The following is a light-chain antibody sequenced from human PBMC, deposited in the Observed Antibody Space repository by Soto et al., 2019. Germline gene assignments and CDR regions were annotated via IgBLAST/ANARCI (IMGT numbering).Light chain of an antibody. V-gene: IGKV1-5*01. J-gene: IGKJ1*01. Sequence: DIQMTQSPSTLSASVGDRVTITCRASQSISSWLAWYQQKPGKAPKLLIYDASSLESGVPSRFSGSGSGTEFTLTVSSLQADDFGSYYCQQDNNSPGTGGQGPKV. CDR1: QSISSW. CDR3: QQDNNSPGT. CDR2: DAS.